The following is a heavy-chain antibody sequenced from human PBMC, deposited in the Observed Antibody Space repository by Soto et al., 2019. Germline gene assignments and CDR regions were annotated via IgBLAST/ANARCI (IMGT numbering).Heavy chain of an antibody. V-gene: IGHV3-7*01. CDR2: IKQDGSEK. CDR3: VRDLGYCSGGICYTVLDY. J-gene: IGHJ4*02. CDR1: GFTFSSYW. D-gene: IGHD2-15*01. Sequence: GGSLSLSCAASGFTFSSYWMSWVRQAPGKGLEWVANIKQDGSEKYYVDSAKGRFTISRDNAKNSLYLQMNSLRAEDTAVYYCVRDLGYCSGGICYTVLDYWGQGTLVTVSS.